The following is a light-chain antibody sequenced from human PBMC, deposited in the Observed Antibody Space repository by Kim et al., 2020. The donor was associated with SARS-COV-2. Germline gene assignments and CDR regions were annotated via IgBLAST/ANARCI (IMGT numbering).Light chain of an antibody. CDR3: QQYSSSPAT. J-gene: IGKJ1*01. CDR1: QSVGGHY. CDR2: GAS. Sequence: PQGDSATLSCRPSQSVGGHYLPWYQPTPGEAPRLLICGASSRATGLPARLSGCGSGTDFTLTITRLEPEDFAVYHCQQYSSSPATFGQGNKV. V-gene: IGKV3-20*01.